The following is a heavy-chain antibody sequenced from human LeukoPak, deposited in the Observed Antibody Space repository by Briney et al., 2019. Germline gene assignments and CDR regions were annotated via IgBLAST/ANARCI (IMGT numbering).Heavy chain of an antibody. CDR3: AKGEFYLDAFDI. Sequence: GGSLRLSCVASGFTFSSHGMNWVRQAPGKGLEWVSGITSGTRTYYADSVKGRFAISRDNSKNTLYLQMKSLRAEDTAVYFCAKGEFYLDAFDIWGQGTLVTVSS. V-gene: IGHV3-23*01. D-gene: IGHD3-10*01. CDR1: GFTFSSHG. CDR2: ITSGTRT. J-gene: IGHJ3*02.